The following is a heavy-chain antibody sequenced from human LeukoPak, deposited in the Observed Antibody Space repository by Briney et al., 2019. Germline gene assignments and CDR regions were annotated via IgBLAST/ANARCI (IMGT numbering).Heavy chain of an antibody. D-gene: IGHD6-13*01. Sequence: GGSLRLSCAASRFIFSNYGMHWVRQAPGKGPEWVAVISYDGSNKYYIDSVKGRFTISRDNSKNTLYLQMNSLRPEDTAVYYCAKAATDYRSSWFRDTFDIWGQGTMVTVSS. CDR1: RFIFSNYG. J-gene: IGHJ3*02. CDR3: AKAATDYRSSWFRDTFDI. V-gene: IGHV3-30*18. CDR2: ISYDGSNK.